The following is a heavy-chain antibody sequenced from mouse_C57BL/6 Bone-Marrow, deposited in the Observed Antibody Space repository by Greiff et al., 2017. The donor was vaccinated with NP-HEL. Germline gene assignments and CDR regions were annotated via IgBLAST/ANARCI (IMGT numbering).Heavy chain of an antibody. J-gene: IGHJ4*01. Sequence: EVKLVESGGGLVKPGGSLKLSCAASGFTFSDYGMHWVRQAPEKGLEWVAYISSGSSSIYYADTVKGRFTISIDNAKNTLFMQMTSLRSEDTAMYYCARTTVVDYYAMDYWGQGTSVTVSS. CDR1: GFTFSDYG. D-gene: IGHD1-1*01. CDR2: ISSGSSSI. CDR3: ARTTVVDYYAMDY. V-gene: IGHV5-17*01.